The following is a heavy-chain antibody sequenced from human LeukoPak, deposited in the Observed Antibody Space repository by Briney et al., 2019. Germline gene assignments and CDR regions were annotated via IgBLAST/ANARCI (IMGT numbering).Heavy chain of an antibody. CDR1: GFTFSSYS. CDR3: AKEDCSSTSCPMDV. J-gene: IGHJ6*02. V-gene: IGHV3-21*04. Sequence: GGSLRLSCAASGFTFSSYSMNWVRQAPGKGLEWVSSISSSSSYIYYADSVKGRFTISSDNSKNTLYLQMNSLRAEDTAIYYCAKEDCSSTSCPMDVWGQGTTVTVSS. D-gene: IGHD2-2*01. CDR2: ISSSSSYI.